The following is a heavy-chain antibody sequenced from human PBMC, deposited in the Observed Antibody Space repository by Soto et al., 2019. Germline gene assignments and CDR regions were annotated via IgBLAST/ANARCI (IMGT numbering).Heavy chain of an antibody. CDR2: VYDLDGT. V-gene: IGHV3-53*01. Sequence: PRWSXRLSSLASVVTVSVKEYIPCFRQAPGKGPEWVSGVYDLDGTYYADSVRGRFTTSIESSRTTVYVQMRDLRPEDTALYFCENWNVGENDYDIWGPGTMV. CDR3: ENWNVGENDYDI. D-gene: IGHD1-1*01. CDR1: VVTVSVKEY. J-gene: IGHJ3*02.